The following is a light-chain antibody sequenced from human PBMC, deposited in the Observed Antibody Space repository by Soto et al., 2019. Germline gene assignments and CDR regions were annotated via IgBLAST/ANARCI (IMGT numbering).Light chain of an antibody. V-gene: IGLV2-14*01. J-gene: IGLJ1*01. Sequence: QSALTQPASVSGSPGQSITISCTGTSSDVGDHNYVSWYQQYPGEAPKLMIYEVSNRPSGVSNRFSGSKSDNTASLTISGLQAEDEADYYCSPYTNSRYVFGTGTKLTVL. CDR2: EVS. CDR3: SPYTNSRYV. CDR1: SSDVGDHNY.